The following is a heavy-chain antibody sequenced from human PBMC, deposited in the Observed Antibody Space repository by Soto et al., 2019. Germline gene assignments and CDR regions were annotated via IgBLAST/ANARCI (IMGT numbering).Heavy chain of an antibody. J-gene: IGHJ4*02. D-gene: IGHD5-12*01. CDR2: ISGSGGST. CDR3: ARDGYSTL. CDR1: GFTFSNHA. V-gene: IGHV3-23*01. Sequence: GGSLRLSCAATGFTFSNHAMSWVRQAPGKGLEWVSLISGSGGSTYYADSVKGRFTISRDNAKNSLYLQMNSLRAEDTAVYYCARDGYSTLWGQGTLVTVSS.